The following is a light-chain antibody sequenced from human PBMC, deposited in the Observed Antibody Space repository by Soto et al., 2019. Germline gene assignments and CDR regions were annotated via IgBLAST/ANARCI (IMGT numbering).Light chain of an antibody. Sequence: QSVLKQPPSVSGAPGQRVTISCTGSSSNIGAGYYVHWYQQLPGTAPKLLIYGNSNRPSGVPDPFSGSKSGTSASLAITRLQAEDEADYYFQPYDSSLSGYVVFGGATKLTVL. J-gene: IGLJ2*01. CDR1: SSNIGAGYY. CDR3: QPYDSSLSGYVV. CDR2: GNS. V-gene: IGLV1-40*01.